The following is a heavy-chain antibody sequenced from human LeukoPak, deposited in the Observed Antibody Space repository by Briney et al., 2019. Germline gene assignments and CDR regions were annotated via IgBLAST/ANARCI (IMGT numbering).Heavy chain of an antibody. CDR2: ISGSGDTT. CDR3: AREGAAAGHNWFDP. V-gene: IGHV3-23*01. Sequence: GGSLRLSCAASGFTFSTYVMTWVRQAPGKGLEWVSTISGSGDTTYYAHSVKGRFTISRDNSKNTLYLQMNSLRAEDTALYHCAREGAAAGHNWFDPWGQGTLVTVSS. J-gene: IGHJ5*02. CDR1: GFTFSTYV. D-gene: IGHD6-13*01.